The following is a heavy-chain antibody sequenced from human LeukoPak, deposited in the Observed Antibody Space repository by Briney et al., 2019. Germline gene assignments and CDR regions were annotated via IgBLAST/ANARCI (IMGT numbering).Heavy chain of an antibody. J-gene: IGHJ3*02. Sequence: PGGSLRLSCAASGFTFSSYAMSWVRQAPGKGLEWVSAISGSGGSTYYADSVKGRFTISRDNSKNTLYLQMNSLRAEDTTVYYCAKAYGSGSYYNVHDAFDIWGQGTMVTVSS. CDR1: GFTFSSYA. V-gene: IGHV3-23*01. CDR3: AKAYGSGSYYNVHDAFDI. D-gene: IGHD3-10*01. CDR2: ISGSGGST.